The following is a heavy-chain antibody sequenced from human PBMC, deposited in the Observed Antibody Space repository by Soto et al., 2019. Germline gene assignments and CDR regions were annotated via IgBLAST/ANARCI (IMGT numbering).Heavy chain of an antibody. V-gene: IGHV3-21*06. CDR2: ISSSTSYV. D-gene: IGHD2-2*01. CDR1: GFTFSRYG. Sequence: GSLRLSCAASGFTFSRYGMNWLRQAPGKGLEWVASISSSTSYVYYADSVKGRFSTSRDNAKNILFLEMYALRTEDTAVYYCARDPSEGRVGNWFESWGQGTLVTVSS. J-gene: IGHJ5*01. CDR3: ARDPSEGRVGNWFES.